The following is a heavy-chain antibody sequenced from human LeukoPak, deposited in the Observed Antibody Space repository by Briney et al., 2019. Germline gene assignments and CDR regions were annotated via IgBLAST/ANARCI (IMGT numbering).Heavy chain of an antibody. Sequence: GASVKVSCKASGYTFTSYYMHWVRQAPGQGLEWMGIINPSGGSTSYAQKFQGRVTMTRDTSTSTVYMELSSLRSEDTAVYYCARDQREGIAARPGLNAFDIRGQGTMVTVSS. CDR3: ARDQREGIAARPGLNAFDI. CDR1: GYTFTSYY. J-gene: IGHJ3*02. V-gene: IGHV1-46*01. D-gene: IGHD6-6*01. CDR2: INPSGGST.